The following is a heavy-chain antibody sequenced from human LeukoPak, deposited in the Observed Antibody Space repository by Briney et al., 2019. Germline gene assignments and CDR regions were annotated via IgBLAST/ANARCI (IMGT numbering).Heavy chain of an antibody. J-gene: IGHJ5*02. V-gene: IGHV4-30-4*08. D-gene: IGHD5-12*01. CDR3: ARGRPTRASGFDP. Sequence: SQTLSLTCTASGGSSSSGDYYWSWIRQPPGKGLEWIGYSYYSGSTYYNPSLKSRVTISVDTSKNQFSLKLSSVTAADTAVYYCARGRPTRASGFDPWGQGTLVTVSS. CDR1: GGSSSSGDYY. CDR2: SYYSGST.